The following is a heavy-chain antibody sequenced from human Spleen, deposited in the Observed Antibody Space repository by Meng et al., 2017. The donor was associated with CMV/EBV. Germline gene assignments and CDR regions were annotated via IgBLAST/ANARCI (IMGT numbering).Heavy chain of an antibody. J-gene: IGHJ4*02. CDR1: GYTFTSYG. D-gene: IGHD7-27*01. CDR2: INPSGGGT. CDR3: ARSRITGGGYFDY. V-gene: IGHV1-46*01. Sequence: ASMKVSCKASGYTFTSYGISWVRQAPGQGLEWMAIINPSGGGTHYAQKFQGRVTMTRDTSTSTVYMELSSLRSEDTAVYYCARSRITGGGYFDYWGQGTLVTVSS.